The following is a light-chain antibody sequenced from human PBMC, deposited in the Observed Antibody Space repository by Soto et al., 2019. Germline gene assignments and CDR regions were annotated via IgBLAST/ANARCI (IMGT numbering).Light chain of an antibody. CDR3: QQYHDWPPYT. CDR2: GAS. CDR1: QSVNTN. J-gene: IGKJ5*01. Sequence: EIVMTQSPATLSVSPVERATLSCRASQSVNTNLAWYQLKPGQAPRLLIYGASTRATGFPARFSASGSGTEFTLTISSLQSEDFAVYYCQQYHDWPPYTFGQGTRLEIK. V-gene: IGKV3-15*01.